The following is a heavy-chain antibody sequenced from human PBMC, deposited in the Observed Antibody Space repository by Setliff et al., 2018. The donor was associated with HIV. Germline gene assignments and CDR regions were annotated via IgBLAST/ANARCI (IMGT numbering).Heavy chain of an antibody. CDR2: IYYRGST. J-gene: IGHJ4*02. Sequence: PSETLSLTCTVSGGSISSGGYYWSWIRQHPGKGLEWIGYIYYRGSTHYNPSLKSRVTISVDTSKNQFSLKLSSVTAADTAVYYCARAVTTLTAPTHFDYWGQGTLVTVS. D-gene: IGHD4-17*01. V-gene: IGHV4-31*03. CDR1: GGSISSGGYY. CDR3: ARAVTTLTAPTHFDY.